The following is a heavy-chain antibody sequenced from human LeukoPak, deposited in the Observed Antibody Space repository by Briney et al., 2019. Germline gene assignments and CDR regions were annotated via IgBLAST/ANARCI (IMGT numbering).Heavy chain of an antibody. CDR3: ARGGGYSGYGY. J-gene: IGHJ4*02. CDR2: INSDGSST. V-gene: IGHV3-74*01. Sequence: PGGSLRLSCAASGFTFSSYWMHWVRHAPGKGLVWVSRINSDGSSTSYADSVKGRFTISRDNAKNTLYLRMNSLRAEDTAVYYCARGGGYSGYGYWGQGTLVTVSS. CDR1: GFTFSSYW. D-gene: IGHD5-12*01.